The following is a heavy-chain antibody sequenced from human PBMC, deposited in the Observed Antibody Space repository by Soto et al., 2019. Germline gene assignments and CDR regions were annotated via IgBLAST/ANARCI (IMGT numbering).Heavy chain of an antibody. Sequence: ASVKVPCKVSGYTLTELSMHWVRQAPGKGLEWMGGFDPEDGETIYAQKFQGRVTMTEDTSTDTAYMELSSLRSEDTAVYYCATGYYDSSGYPSMDVWGQGTTVTVSS. D-gene: IGHD3-22*01. J-gene: IGHJ6*02. CDR2: FDPEDGET. V-gene: IGHV1-24*01. CDR1: GYTLTELS. CDR3: ATGYYDSSGYPSMDV.